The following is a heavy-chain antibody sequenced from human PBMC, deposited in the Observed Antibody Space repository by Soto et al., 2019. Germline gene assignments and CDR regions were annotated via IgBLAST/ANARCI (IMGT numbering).Heavy chain of an antibody. Sequence: SLTCTVSGGSISSGGYYWSWIRQHPGKGLEWIGYIYYSGSTYYNPSLKSRVTISVDTSKNQFSLKLSSVTAADTAVYYCARGIGQLVNNWFDPWGQGTLVTVSS. J-gene: IGHJ5*02. D-gene: IGHD6-6*01. V-gene: IGHV4-31*03. CDR2: IYYSGST. CDR1: GGSISSGGYY. CDR3: ARGIGQLVNNWFDP.